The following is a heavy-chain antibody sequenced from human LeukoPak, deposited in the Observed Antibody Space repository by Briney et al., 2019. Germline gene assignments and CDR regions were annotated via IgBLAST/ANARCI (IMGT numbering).Heavy chain of an antibody. CDR3: ARSEVVPAANSYYFDY. V-gene: IGHV1-69*13. CDR2: IIPIFGTA. Sequence: SVKVSCKASGGTFSSYAISWVRQAPGQGLEWMGGIIPIFGTANYAQKFQGRVTITADESTSTAYMELSSLRSEDTAVYYCARSEVVPAANSYYFDYWGQGTLVTVSS. CDR1: GGTFSSYA. J-gene: IGHJ4*02. D-gene: IGHD2-2*01.